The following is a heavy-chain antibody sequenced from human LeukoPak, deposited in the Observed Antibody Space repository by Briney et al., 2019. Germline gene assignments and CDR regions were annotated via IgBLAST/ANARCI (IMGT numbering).Heavy chain of an antibody. CDR3: AKQGYSSSHDY. CDR2: IDDVGSGA. V-gene: IGHV3-74*01. J-gene: IGHJ4*02. CDR1: GFTLSSNW. Sequence: GGSLRLSCAVSGFTLSSNWMHWVRHVPGKGLEWVSRIDDVGSGASYADSVKGRFTISRDNSKNTLYLQMNSLRAEDTAVYYCAKQGYSSSHDYWGQGTLVTVSS. D-gene: IGHD6-6*01.